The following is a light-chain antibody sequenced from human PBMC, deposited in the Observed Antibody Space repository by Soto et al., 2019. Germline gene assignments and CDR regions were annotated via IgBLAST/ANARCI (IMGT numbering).Light chain of an antibody. CDR2: GAS. Sequence: EIVLTQSPGTLSLSPGERATLSCRASQSVSSSYLAWYQQKPGQAPRLLIYGASSRATGIPDRFSGSGSGTDVILTISRLEHDDFAVYYCWECGSSPYTVGQGAKLEIK. CDR3: WECGSSPYT. J-gene: IGKJ2*01. CDR1: QSVSSSY. V-gene: IGKV3-20*01.